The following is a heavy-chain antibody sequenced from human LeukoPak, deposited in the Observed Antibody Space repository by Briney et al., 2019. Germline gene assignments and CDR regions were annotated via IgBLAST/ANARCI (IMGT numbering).Heavy chain of an antibody. D-gene: IGHD2-8*01. Sequence: GRSLRLSCAASGFTFSSYGMHWVRQAPGKGLEWVAVISYDGSNKYYADSVKGRFTISRDNSKNTLYLQMNSLRAEDTAVYYCAKDSLYDTHLQHWGQGTLVTVSS. CDR3: AKDSLYDTHLQH. CDR2: ISYDGSNK. J-gene: IGHJ1*01. CDR1: GFTFSSYG. V-gene: IGHV3-30*18.